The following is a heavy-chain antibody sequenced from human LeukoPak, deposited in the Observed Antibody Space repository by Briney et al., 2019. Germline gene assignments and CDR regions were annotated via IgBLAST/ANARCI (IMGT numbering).Heavy chain of an antibody. CDR1: GFTFSTHW. D-gene: IGHD4-17*01. CDR3: ARAPYDDYYFDY. V-gene: IGHV3-74*01. Sequence: PGGSLRLSCAAPGFTFSTHWMHWVRQAPGKGLVLVSRITTDVKSTSYADSVKGRFTISRDNAKNTLYLQLNSLRAEDSAVYYCARAPYDDYYFDYWGQGTLVTVSS. CDR2: ITTDVKST. J-gene: IGHJ4*02.